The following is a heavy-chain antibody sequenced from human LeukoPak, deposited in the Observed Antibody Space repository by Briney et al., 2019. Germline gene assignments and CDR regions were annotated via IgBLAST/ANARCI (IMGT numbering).Heavy chain of an antibody. D-gene: IGHD6-6*01. CDR2: ISTNTGNP. J-gene: IGHJ4*02. CDR1: GYIFSSYV. V-gene: IGHV7-4-1*02. CDR3: ARGGSRYSTSGTVDY. Sequence: ASVKVSCKASGYIFSSYVLNWVRQAPGQGLEWMGWISTNTGNPTYAQGFTGRFVFSLDTSISTTYLQINGLKAEDTAVYYCARGGSRYSTSGTVDYWGQGTLVTVSS.